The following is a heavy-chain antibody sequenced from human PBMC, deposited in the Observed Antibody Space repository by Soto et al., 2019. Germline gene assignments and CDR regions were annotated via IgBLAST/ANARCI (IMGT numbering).Heavy chain of an antibody. CDR2: LWAGGNIR. CDR3: ARDAQHLANYGLDV. J-gene: IGHJ6*02. Sequence: QVQLVDSGGNVVQPGRSLRLSCAASGFSFSSHGMHWVRQDPGKGLEWVAHLWAGGNIRYYAYSVKGMFTISSDHSKNTLYLQMDSLEAEVTAVYYCARDAQHLANYGLDVWGQGTTVTVSS. CDR1: GFSFSSHG. V-gene: IGHV3-33*01. D-gene: IGHD3-3*02.